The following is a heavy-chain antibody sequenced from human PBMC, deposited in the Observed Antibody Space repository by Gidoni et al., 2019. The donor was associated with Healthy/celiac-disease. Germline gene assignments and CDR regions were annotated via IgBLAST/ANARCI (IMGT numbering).Heavy chain of an antibody. D-gene: IGHD3-10*01. CDR2: INHSGST. CDR3: ARGRYYGSGSYSRFDY. J-gene: IGHJ4*02. CDR1: GGSFSGYY. Sequence: QVQLQQWGAGLLKPSETLSLTCAVYGGSFSGYYWSWIRQPPGKGLEWIGEINHSGSTNYHPSLKSRVTISVDTSKNQFSLKLSSVTAADTAVYYCARGRYYGSGSYSRFDYWGQGTLVTVSS. V-gene: IGHV4-34*01.